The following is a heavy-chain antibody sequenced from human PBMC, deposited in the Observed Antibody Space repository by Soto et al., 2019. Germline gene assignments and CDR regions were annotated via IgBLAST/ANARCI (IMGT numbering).Heavy chain of an antibody. Sequence: SETLSLTCTVSGGSISSADYYWNWIRQPPGKGLEWIGYIRYSVNIYYSPSLESRISISVDTSKNQFSLKLSSVTAADTAVYYCARGGVDYYDSSGYYFSPYYFDYWGQGTLVTVSS. D-gene: IGHD3-22*01. J-gene: IGHJ4*02. CDR2: IRYSVNI. CDR1: GGSISSADYY. CDR3: ARGGVDYYDSSGYYFSPYYFDY. V-gene: IGHV4-30-4*08.